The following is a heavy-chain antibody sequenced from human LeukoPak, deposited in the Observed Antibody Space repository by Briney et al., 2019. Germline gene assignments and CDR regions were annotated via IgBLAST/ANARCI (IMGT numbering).Heavy chain of an antibody. J-gene: IGHJ5*02. V-gene: IGHV4-39*01. CDR1: GGSISTSSYY. CDR3: ARRDRYCSSTSCYGHRFDR. CDR2: IFYSGRT. D-gene: IGHD2-2*01. Sequence: PSETLSLTCTVSGGSISTSSYYWGWIRQPPGKGLEWIGSIFYSGRTYYNPSLKSRVIIYVDTSKNQFSLELSSVTAADTAVYYCARRDRYCSSTSCYGHRFDRWGQGTLVTVSS.